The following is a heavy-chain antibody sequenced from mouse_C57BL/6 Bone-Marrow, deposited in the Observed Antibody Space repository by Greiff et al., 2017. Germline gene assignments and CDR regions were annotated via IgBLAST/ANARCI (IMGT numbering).Heavy chain of an antibody. J-gene: IGHJ4*01. Sequence: QVQLQQSGAELVRPGTSVKVSCKASGYAFTNYLIEWVKQRPGQGLEWIGVINPGSGGTNYNEKFKGKATLTADQSSSTAYMQLSSLTSEDSAVYYCAKLAPYGSYYAMDYWGQGTSVTVSS. V-gene: IGHV1-54*01. CDR2: INPGSGGT. CDR3: AKLAPYGSYYAMDY. CDR1: GYAFTNYL. D-gene: IGHD1-1*01.